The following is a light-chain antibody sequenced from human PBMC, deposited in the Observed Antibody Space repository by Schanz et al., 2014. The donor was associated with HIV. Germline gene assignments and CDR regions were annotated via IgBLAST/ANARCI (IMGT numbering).Light chain of an antibody. CDR3: QQYGSS. Sequence: ETVLTQSPGSLSLSPGERATLSCRASQSLGGSQLAWYQHKPGQAPRLLIYGASNRATGIPDRFSGGGSGTDFTLTISRLEPEDFAVYYCQQYGSSFGPGTKVEIK. V-gene: IGKV3-20*01. J-gene: IGKJ3*01. CDR2: GAS. CDR1: QSLGGSQ.